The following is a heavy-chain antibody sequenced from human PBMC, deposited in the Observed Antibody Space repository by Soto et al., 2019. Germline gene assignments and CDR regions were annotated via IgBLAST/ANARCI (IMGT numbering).Heavy chain of an antibody. V-gene: IGHV4-30-2*01. J-gene: IGHJ4*02. Sequence: PSETLSLTCAASGGSISSAGYSWSWIRQPPGKGLEWIGYIYHSGSTYYNPSLKSRVTISVDRSKNQFSLKLSSVTAADTAVYYCARVRGSSSRGLYYFDYWGQGTLVTVSS. D-gene: IGHD6-6*01. CDR1: GGSISSAGYS. CDR2: IYHSGST. CDR3: ARVRGSSSRGLYYFDY.